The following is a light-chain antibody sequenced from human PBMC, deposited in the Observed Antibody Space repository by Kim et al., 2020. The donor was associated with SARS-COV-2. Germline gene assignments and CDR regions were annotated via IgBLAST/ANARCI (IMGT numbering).Light chain of an antibody. CDR2: GAS. CDR3: QQYNNWLRDT. J-gene: IGKJ2*01. V-gene: IGKV3-15*01. CDR1: QSVSNN. Sequence: EIVMTQSPATLSVSPGERATLSCRASQSVSNNLAWYQQKPGQAPRLLIYGASTRATGIPARFSGSGSGTEFTLTISSLQSEDFAVYYCQQYNNWLRDTFGQGTKLEIK.